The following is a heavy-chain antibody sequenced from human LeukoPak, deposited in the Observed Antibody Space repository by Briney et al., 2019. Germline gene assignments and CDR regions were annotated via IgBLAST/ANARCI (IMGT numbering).Heavy chain of an antibody. CDR2: IISNSGTA. CDR3: ARASAYDPPPPPKYYMDV. J-gene: IGHJ6*03. V-gene: IGHV1-69*06. D-gene: IGHD5-12*01. Sequence: SVKVSCKASGYTFIHHYIHWVRQAPGQGLEWMGAIISNSGTANYAQKFQGRLTITADKSTNTVYMELTSLKSEDTAVYFCARASAYDPPPPPKYYMDVWGKGTTVIVSS. CDR1: GYTFIHHY.